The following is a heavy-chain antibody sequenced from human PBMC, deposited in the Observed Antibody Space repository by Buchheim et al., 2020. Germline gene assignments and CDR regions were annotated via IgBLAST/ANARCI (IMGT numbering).Heavy chain of an antibody. CDR3: ARGPYYDFWSGYYDY. CDR1: GGSISSYY. CDR2: IYYSGST. Sequence: QVQLQESGPGLVKPSETLSLTCTVSGGSISSYYWSWIRQPPGKGLEWIGYIYYSGSTNYNPSLKSRVTISVDTSKNQFSLKLSSVTAADTAVYYCARGPYYDFWSGYYDYWGQGTL. D-gene: IGHD3-3*01. J-gene: IGHJ4*02. V-gene: IGHV4-59*01.